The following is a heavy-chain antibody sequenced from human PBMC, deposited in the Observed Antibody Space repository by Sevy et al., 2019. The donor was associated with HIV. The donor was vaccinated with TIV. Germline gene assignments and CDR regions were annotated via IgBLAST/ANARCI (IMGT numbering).Heavy chain of an antibody. V-gene: IGHV3-72*01. J-gene: IGHJ4*02. D-gene: IGHD3-22*01. CDR2: SRNKVNSYTT. CDR3: ARGMHYYDSSGYDC. Sequence: GGSLRLSCAASGFTFSDHYMDWVRQAPGKGLEWVGRSRNKVNSYTTEYAASVKGRFTMSRDDSKNSLYLQMNSLKTEDTAEYYCARGMHYYDSSGYDCWGQGTLVTVSS. CDR1: GFTFSDHY.